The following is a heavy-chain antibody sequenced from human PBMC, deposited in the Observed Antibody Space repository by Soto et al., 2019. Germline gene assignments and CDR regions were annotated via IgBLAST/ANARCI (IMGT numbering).Heavy chain of an antibody. Sequence: ASVKVSCKASGYTFTDYGITWVRQAPGQGLEWMGWIVTYNGNTNSAQRVQGRVTMTTGTSTNTAYMELRSLRSDDTAVYYCARVPQSNGWRGKWFYPCGQDTLVPVSS. D-gene: IGHD6-19*01. J-gene: IGHJ5*02. CDR2: IVTYNGNT. CDR3: ARVPQSNGWRGKWFYP. CDR1: GYTFTDYG. V-gene: IGHV1-18*01.